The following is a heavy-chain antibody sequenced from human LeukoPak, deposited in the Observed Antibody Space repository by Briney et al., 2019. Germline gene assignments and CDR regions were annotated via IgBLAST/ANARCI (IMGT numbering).Heavy chain of an antibody. CDR3: ARGRGLELRPNNWFDP. CDR2: MNPNSGNT. V-gene: IGHV1-8*01. Sequence: ASVKVSCKASGYTFTSYDINWVRQATGQGLEWMGWMNPNSGNTGYAQKFQGRVTMTRNTSISTAYMGPSSLRSEDTAVYYCARGRGLELRPNNWFDPWGQGTLVTVSS. J-gene: IGHJ5*02. CDR1: GYTFTSYD. D-gene: IGHD1-7*01.